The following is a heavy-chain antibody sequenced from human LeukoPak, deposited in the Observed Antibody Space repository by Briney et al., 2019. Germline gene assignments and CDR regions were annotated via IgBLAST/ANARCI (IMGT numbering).Heavy chain of an antibody. V-gene: IGHV4-34*01. CDR3: ARHYGVNNWFDP. D-gene: IGHD4-17*01. CDR1: GGSFSGYY. Sequence: SETLSLTCAVYGGSFSGYYWSWIRQPPGKGLEWIGEINNSGSTNYNPSLKSRVTISVDTSKNQFSLKLSSVTAADTAVYYCARHYGVNNWFDPWGQGTLVTVSS. CDR2: INNSGST. J-gene: IGHJ5*02.